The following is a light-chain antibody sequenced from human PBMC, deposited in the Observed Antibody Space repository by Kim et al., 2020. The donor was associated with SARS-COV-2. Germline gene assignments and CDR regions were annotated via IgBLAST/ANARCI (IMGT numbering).Light chain of an antibody. CDR2: KDS. Sequence: SYELTQPPSVSVSPGQTARITCSGDALPKQYAYWYQQKPGQAPVLVIYKDSERPSGIPERFSGSSSGTTVTLTISGVQEEDEADYYCQSADSSGTYWLFGEGTRLTVL. CDR3: QSADSSGTYWL. CDR1: ALPKQY. J-gene: IGLJ3*02. V-gene: IGLV3-25*03.